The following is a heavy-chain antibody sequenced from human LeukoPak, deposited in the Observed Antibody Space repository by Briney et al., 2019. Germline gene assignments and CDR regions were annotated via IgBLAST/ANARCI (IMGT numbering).Heavy chain of an antibody. J-gene: IGHJ4*02. CDR2: IIPIFGTA. CDR3: ARDLRDYYDSSGYYFAY. CDR1: GGTFSSYA. Sequence: SVKVSCKASGGTFSSYAISWVRQAPGQGLEWMGGIIPIFGTANYAQKFQGRVTITADESTSTAYMELSSLRSEDTAVYYCARDLRDYYDSSGYYFAYWGQGTLVTVSS. D-gene: IGHD3-22*01. V-gene: IGHV1-69*13.